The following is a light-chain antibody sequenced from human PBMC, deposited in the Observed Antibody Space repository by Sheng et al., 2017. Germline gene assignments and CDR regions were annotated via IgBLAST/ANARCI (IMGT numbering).Light chain of an antibody. J-gene: IGKJ4*02. CDR2: DAS. Sequence: EIVLTQSPDTLSLSPGERATLSCRASETVSRFLAWYQQKPGQAPRLLIYDASNRATGIPARFSGSGSGTDFALTITSLEPEDFAVYYCQHRRNWPLTFGGGTKVEDQT. CDR1: ETVSRF. V-gene: IGKV3-11*01. CDR3: QHRRNWPLT.